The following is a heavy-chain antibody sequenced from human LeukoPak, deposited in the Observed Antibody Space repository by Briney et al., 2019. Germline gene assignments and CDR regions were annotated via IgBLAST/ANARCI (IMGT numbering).Heavy chain of an antibody. CDR3: AKDSSPPGMRGSYLFDY. Sequence: PGGSLRLSCTVSGFTVSSNSMSWVRQAPGKGLEWVSFIYSDNTHYSDSVKGRFTISRDNSKNTLYLQMNSLRAEDTAVYYCAKDSSPPGMRGSYLFDYWGQGTLVTVSS. V-gene: IGHV3-53*01. J-gene: IGHJ4*02. D-gene: IGHD1-26*01. CDR1: GFTVSSNS. CDR2: IYSDNT.